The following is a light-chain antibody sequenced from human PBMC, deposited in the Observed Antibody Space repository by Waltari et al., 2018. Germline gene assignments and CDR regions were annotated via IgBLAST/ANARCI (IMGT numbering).Light chain of an antibody. CDR3: LSYDSSLSAGL. Sequence: QSVLTQPPSVSGAPGQRVTISCTGSSSNIGNYHLSWYQQLPGTTPKLLIFQDNKRPSGVSDRVSGSKSGTSASLTITGLQTEDEADYYCLSYDSSLSAGLFGGGTRLTVL. J-gene: IGLJ2*01. CDR2: QDN. CDR1: SSNIGNYH. V-gene: IGLV1-40*01.